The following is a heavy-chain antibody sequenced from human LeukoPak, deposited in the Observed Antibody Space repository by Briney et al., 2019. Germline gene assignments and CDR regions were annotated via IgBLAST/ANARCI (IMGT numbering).Heavy chain of an antibody. CDR3: TSTASTVTTMGYYFDY. J-gene: IGHJ4*02. Sequence: GGSLRLSCTASGFTFGDYAMSWFRQAPGKGLEWVGFIRSKAYGGTTEYAASVKGGFTISRDDSKSIAYLQMNSLKTEDTAVYYCTSTASTVTTMGYYFDYWGQGTLVTVSS. D-gene: IGHD4-17*01. CDR1: GFTFGDYA. CDR2: IRSKAYGGTT. V-gene: IGHV3-49*03.